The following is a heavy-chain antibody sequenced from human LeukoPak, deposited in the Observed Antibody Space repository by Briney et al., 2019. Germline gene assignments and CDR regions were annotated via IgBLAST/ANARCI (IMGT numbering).Heavy chain of an antibody. J-gene: IGHJ4*02. Sequence: ASVKVSCKASGYTFTNYYIHWVRQAPGQGLEWMGITDPIGGSTNYAQKFQGRVTMTRDTSTSTVYMELSSLRSEDTAVYYCATVKSRGSSWYDYWGQGTLVTVSS. CDR2: TDPIGGST. CDR1: GYTFTNYY. V-gene: IGHV1-46*01. D-gene: IGHD6-13*01. CDR3: ATVKSRGSSWYDY.